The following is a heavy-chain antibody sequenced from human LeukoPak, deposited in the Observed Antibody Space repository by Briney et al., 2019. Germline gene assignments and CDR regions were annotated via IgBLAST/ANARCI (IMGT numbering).Heavy chain of an antibody. CDR3: ARDIGP. V-gene: IGHV4-30-2*01. CDR1: GGSLSSDTYS. D-gene: IGHD1-26*01. CDR2: IWHTGST. Sequence: SETLSLTRAVSGGSLSSDTYSWNWIRQPPGRGLEWIGYIWHTGSTYYTPSLKSRVTISVDRSKNQFSLKLSSVTAADTAVYYCARDIGPWGQGTLVTVSS. J-gene: IGHJ5*02.